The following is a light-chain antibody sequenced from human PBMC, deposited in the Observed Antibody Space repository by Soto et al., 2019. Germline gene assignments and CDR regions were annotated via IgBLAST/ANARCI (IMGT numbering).Light chain of an antibody. CDR1: SSNIGNNY. CDR2: DND. CDR3: GTWDSSLSAL. J-gene: IGLJ2*01. V-gene: IGLV1-51*01. Sequence: QSVLTQPPSMSAAPGQKVTISCSGSSSNIGNNYVSWYQQLPGTAPKLLIYDNDKRPSGIPDRFSGSKSGTSATLGITGVQTGDEADYYCGTWDSSLSALFGGGTKLTVL.